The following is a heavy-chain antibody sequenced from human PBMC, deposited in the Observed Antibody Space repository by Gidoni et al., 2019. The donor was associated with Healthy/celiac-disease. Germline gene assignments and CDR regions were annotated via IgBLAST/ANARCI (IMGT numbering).Heavy chain of an antibody. CDR3: ARAGKQLVI. CDR1: GGSISSGSYY. V-gene: IGHV4-61*02. J-gene: IGHJ4*02. Sequence: QVQLQESGPGLVKPSQTLSLTCTVSGGSISSGSYYWSWIRQPAGKGLEWIGRIYTSGSTNYNPSLKSRVTISVDTSKNQFSLKLSSVTAADTAVYYCARAGKQLVIWGQGTLVTVSS. CDR2: IYTSGST. D-gene: IGHD6-13*01.